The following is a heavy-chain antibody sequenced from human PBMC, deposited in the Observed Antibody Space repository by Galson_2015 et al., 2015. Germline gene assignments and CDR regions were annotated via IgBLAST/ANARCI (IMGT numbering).Heavy chain of an antibody. V-gene: IGHV1-2*04. CDR1: GYTFTGYY. CDR2: INPNSGGT. D-gene: IGHD5-18*01. Sequence: SVKVSCKASGYTFTGYYMHWVRQAPGQGLEWMGWINPNSGGTNYAQKFQGWVTMTRDTSISTAYMELSRLRSDDTAVYYCARVSSTSQNTAMAYVEPYFDYWGQGTLVTVSS. CDR3: ARVSSTSQNTAMAYVEPYFDY. J-gene: IGHJ4*02.